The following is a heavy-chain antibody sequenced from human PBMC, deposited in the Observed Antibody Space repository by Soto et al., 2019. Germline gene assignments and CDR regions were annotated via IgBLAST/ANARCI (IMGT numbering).Heavy chain of an antibody. CDR1: GFTFSSYA. V-gene: IGHV3-30-3*01. J-gene: IGHJ6*02. Sequence: GGSLRLSCAASGFTFSSYAMHWVRQAPGKGLEWVAVISYDGSNKYYADSVKGRFTISRDNSKNTLYLQMNSLRAEDTAVYYCARDGAMREYPDYYYYGMDVWGQGTTVTVSS. D-gene: IGHD2-2*01. CDR2: ISYDGSNK. CDR3: ARDGAMREYPDYYYYGMDV.